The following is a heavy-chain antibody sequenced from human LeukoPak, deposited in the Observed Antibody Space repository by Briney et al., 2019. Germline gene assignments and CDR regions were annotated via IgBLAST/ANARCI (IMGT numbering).Heavy chain of an antibody. CDR1: GGSFSGYY. J-gene: IGHJ4*02. CDR2: INHSGNT. D-gene: IGHD3-22*01. CDR3: ARSKDGSGFTAY. Sequence: SETLSLTCAVYGGSFSGYYWTWIRQPPGKGLEWIGEINHSGNTNYNPSLKSRVAISVDTSKNQFSLKLSSVIAADTAMYYCARSKDGSGFTAYWGQGTQVTVSS. V-gene: IGHV4-34*01.